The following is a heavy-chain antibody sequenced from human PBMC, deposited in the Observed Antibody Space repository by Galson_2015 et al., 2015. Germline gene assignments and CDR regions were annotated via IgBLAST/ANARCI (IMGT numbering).Heavy chain of an antibody. CDR3: VKARSTIYRNNAMICLDLQINSLIAEDTALNDCAKDWSYYYDSSGYYSCWCFDL. J-gene: IGHJ2*01. CDR2: ISWNSGSV. Sequence: SLRLSCAASGFTFDDYAMHWVRQAPGKGLEWVAGISWNSGSVGYADSVQGRFSFSRVKAKTSLYLHMNMMSAEDKALYLSVKARSTIYRNNAMICLDLQINSLIAEDTALNDCAKDWSYYYDSSGYYSCWCFDLWGRGTLVTVSS. V-gene: IGHV3-9*01. D-gene: IGHD3-22*01. CDR1: GFTFDDYA.